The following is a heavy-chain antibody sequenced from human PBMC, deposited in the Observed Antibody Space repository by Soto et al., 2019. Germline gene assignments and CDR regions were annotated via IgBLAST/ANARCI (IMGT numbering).Heavy chain of an antibody. CDR1: GFTFTSYA. CDR2: ISGSGGST. Sequence: EVQLLESGGGLVQPGGSLRLSCAASGFTFTSYAMNWVRQAPGKGLEWVSAISGSGGSTYYADSVKGRFTISRDNSKNTLYLQMNSLRAEDTALYHCATGYSSGWYEYFQHWGQGTLVTVSS. J-gene: IGHJ1*01. D-gene: IGHD6-19*01. CDR3: ATGYSSGWYEYFQH. V-gene: IGHV3-23*01.